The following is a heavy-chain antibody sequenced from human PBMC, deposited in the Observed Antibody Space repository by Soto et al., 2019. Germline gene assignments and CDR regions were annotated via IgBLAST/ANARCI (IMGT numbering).Heavy chain of an antibody. CDR1: GGPISSGGYS. CDR2: IYHSGST. J-gene: IGHJ5*02. Sequence: QLQLQESGSGLVKPSQTLSLTCAVSGGPISSGGYSWSWIRQPPGKGLEWIGCIYHSGSTYYNPSIKSLVTIAVDRSKNHFSLKLSSETAADMAVYYCARVPGPWGQGTLVTVSS. CDR3: ARVPGP. V-gene: IGHV4-30-2*01.